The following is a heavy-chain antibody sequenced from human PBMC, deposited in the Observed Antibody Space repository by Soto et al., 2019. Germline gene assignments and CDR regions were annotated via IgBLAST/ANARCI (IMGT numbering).Heavy chain of an antibody. J-gene: IGHJ6*02. Sequence: SVKVSCKASGGSFSRYGITWVRQAPGQGLEWMGGIIPIIGTTKYAQKFQGRVTVTADESTTTAYMELSSLISEDTAVYYCARELKEPGSYYYYGLDVWGQGTTVTVS. CDR1: GGSFSRYG. CDR2: IIPIIGTT. CDR3: ARELKEPGSYYYYGLDV. D-gene: IGHD3-10*01. V-gene: IGHV1-69*13.